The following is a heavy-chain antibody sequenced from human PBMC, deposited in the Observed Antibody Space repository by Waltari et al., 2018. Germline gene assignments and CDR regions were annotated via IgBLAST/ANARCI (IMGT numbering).Heavy chain of an antibody. J-gene: IGHJ6*02. CDR1: GGTFSSYA. D-gene: IGHD5-12*01. V-gene: IGHV1-69*01. Sequence: QVQLVQSGAEVKKPGSSVKVSCKASGGTFSSYAISWMRQAPGQVLEWMGGIIPIFGTANYAQKFQGRVTITADESTSTAYMELSSLRSEDTAVYYCARAEGYSGYDSLTRYGMDVWGQGTTVTVSS. CDR3: ARAEGYSGYDSLTRYGMDV. CDR2: IIPIFGTA.